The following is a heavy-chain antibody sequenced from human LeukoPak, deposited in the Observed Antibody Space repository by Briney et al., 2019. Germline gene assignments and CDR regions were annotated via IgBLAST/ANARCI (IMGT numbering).Heavy chain of an antibody. CDR3: AREGVARAFDY. J-gene: IGHJ4*02. V-gene: IGHV4-39*02. D-gene: IGHD3-10*01. Sequence: SETLSLTCTVSGGSISSSSYYWGWIRQPPGKGLEWIGSIYYSGSTYYNPSLKSRVTISVDTSKNQFSLKLSSVTAADTAVYYCAREGVARAFDYWGQGTQVTVSS. CDR2: IYYSGST. CDR1: GGSISSSSYY.